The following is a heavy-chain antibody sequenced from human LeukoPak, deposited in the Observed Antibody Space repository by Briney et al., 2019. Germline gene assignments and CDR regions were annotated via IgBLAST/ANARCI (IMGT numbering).Heavy chain of an antibody. CDR1: GFTFSNYG. CDR2: IWYDGNNK. J-gene: IGHJ4*02. V-gene: IGHV3-33*01. D-gene: IGHD3-22*01. Sequence: GRSLRLSCAASGFTFSNYGMHWVRQAPGKGLEWMTTIWYDGNNKYYADSVKGRFIISRDNSKNTLYLQMNSLRAEDTAVYYCATPLDYYDSSGYHQGGDWGQGTLVTVSS. CDR3: ATPLDYYDSSGYHQGGD.